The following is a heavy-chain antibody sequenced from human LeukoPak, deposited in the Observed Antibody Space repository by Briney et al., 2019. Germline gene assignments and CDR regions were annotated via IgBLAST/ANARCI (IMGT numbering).Heavy chain of an antibody. CDR1: GGSVSSGSYY. CDR3: ARGDYGDYSGTHYYMDV. Sequence: PSETLSLTCTVSGGSVSSGSYYWSWIRQPPGKGLECIGYIYYSGSTNYNPSLKSRVTISLDTSKSQFSLKPSSVTAADTAVYYCARGDYGDYSGTHYYMDVWGKGTTVTASS. CDR2: IYYSGST. V-gene: IGHV4-61*01. D-gene: IGHD4-17*01. J-gene: IGHJ6*03.